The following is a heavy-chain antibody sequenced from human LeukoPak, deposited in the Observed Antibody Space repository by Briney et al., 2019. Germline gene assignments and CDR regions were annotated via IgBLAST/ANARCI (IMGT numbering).Heavy chain of an antibody. V-gene: IGHV4-34*01. J-gene: IGHJ4*02. Sequence: SETLSLTCAVYGGSFSGYYWRWIRQPLGKGLEWIGEINHSGSTNYNPSLKSRVTISVDTSKNQFSLKLSSVTAADTAVYYCARQRYYGSGSYYTRSPAFDYWGQGTLVTVSS. CDR2: INHSGST. CDR1: GGSFSGYY. D-gene: IGHD3-10*01. CDR3: ARQRYYGSGSYYTRSPAFDY.